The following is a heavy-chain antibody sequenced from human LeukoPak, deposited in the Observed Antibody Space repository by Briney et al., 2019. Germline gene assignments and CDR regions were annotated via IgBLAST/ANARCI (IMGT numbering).Heavy chain of an antibody. CDR1: GYTFADYY. Sequence: GASVEVSCKASGYTFADYYLHWVRQAPGQGLEWMGSIDPDSGGTNYAQKFQGRVTVTRDTSISTAYMELSRLRSDDTAVYYCAREYYDSSGRKHAFENWGQGTMVTVSS. D-gene: IGHD3-22*01. V-gene: IGHV1-2*02. J-gene: IGHJ3*02. CDR2: IDPDSGGT. CDR3: AREYYDSSGRKHAFEN.